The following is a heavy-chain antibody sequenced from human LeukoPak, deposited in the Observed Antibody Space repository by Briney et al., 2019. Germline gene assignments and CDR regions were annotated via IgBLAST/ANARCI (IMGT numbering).Heavy chain of an antibody. CDR3: ARAKWEYYYYYGMDV. J-gene: IGHJ6*02. V-gene: IGHV3-53*01. Sequence: GGSLRLSCAASGFTVSSNYMSWVCQAPGKGLEWVSVIYSGGSTYYADSVKGRFTISRDNSKNTLYLQMNSLRAEDTAVYYCARAKWEYYYYYGMDVWGQGTTVTVSS. CDR1: GFTVSSNY. CDR2: IYSGGST. D-gene: IGHD1-26*01.